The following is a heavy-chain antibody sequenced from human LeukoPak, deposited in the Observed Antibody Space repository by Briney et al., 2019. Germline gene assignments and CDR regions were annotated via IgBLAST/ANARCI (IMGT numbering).Heavy chain of an antibody. CDR1: GFIFSDYY. D-gene: IGHD3-16*01. Sequence: KSGGSLRLSCAASGFIFSDYYMVWIRQAPGKGLEWVAYVSSGGDTFFYADSVKGRFTISRDNSGDSLYLQMNSLRAEDTAVYYCARGDGVYDYVWGRSYWGQGTLVTVSS. V-gene: IGHV3-11*01. CDR2: VSSGGDTF. CDR3: ARGDGVYDYVWGRSY. J-gene: IGHJ4*02.